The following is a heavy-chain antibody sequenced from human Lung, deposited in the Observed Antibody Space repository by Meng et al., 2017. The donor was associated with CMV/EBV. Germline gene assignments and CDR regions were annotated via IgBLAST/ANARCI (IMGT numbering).Heavy chain of an antibody. D-gene: IGHD3-9*01. V-gene: IGHV3-48*03. CDR3: ARQLADTLLTHYYYYGMDV. J-gene: IGHJ6*02. CDR2: ISSSGSTI. Sequence: GGSLRLSCAASGFTFSSYEMNWVRQAPGKGLEWISYISSSGSTIYYADSVKGRFTISRDYAKNSLYLQMNSLRAEDTAVYYCARQLADTLLTHYYYYGMDVWGQGTTVTGSS. CDR1: GFTFSSYE.